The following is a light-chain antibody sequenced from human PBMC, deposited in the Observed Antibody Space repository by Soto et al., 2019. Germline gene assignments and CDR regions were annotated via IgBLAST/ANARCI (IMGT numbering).Light chain of an antibody. CDR3: QQYGGSRYT. CDR1: QSVRSSN. V-gene: IGKV3-20*01. J-gene: IGKJ2*01. Sequence: EIVLTQSPGTLSLSPGERATLSCRASQSVRSSNLAWYQQKPGQAPRLLIFGVSSRATGIPDRFSGSGSGTDFTLTISRLEPEDFAVYYCQQYGGSRYTLGRGPSWRSN. CDR2: GVS.